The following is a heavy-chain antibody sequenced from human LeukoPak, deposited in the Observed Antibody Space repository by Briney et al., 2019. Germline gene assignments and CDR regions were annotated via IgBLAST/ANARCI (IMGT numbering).Heavy chain of an antibody. CDR1: GGSISSGGYY. CDR2: TYDSGST. Sequence: PSQTLSLTCTVSGGSISSGGYYWSWIRQHPGKGLEWIGYTYDSGSTYYNPSLKSRVTISLDTSKNQFSLKLSSVTAADTAVYYCARDRYYYGMDVWGQGTTVTVSS. D-gene: IGHD1-14*01. CDR3: ARDRYYYGMDV. V-gene: IGHV4-31*03. J-gene: IGHJ6*02.